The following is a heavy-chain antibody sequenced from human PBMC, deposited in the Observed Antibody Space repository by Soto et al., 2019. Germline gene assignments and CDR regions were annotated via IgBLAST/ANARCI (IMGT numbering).Heavy chain of an antibody. J-gene: IGHJ4*02. D-gene: IGHD2-15*01. CDR3: ACIRGTLGY. CDR2: ISGSGGST. CDR1: GFTFSSYA. V-gene: IGHV3-23*01. Sequence: GGSMRLSCSASGFTFSSYAMSWVRQAPGKGLEWVSAISGSGGSTYYADSVKGRFTISRDNSKNTLYLQVNSLRAEDTAVYYCACIRGTLGYSAPGLLLSVSS.